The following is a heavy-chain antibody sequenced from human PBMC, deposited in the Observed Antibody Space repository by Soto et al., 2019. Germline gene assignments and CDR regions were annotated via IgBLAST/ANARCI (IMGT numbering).Heavy chain of an antibody. Sequence: GGSLRLSCAASGFTFSSYTMNWVRQAPGKGLEWVSYITTSSSIIYYADSVKGRFTISRDNAKNSLFLQMNSLRDEDTAVYYRARDYYASGSPNWFDPWGQGTLVTVSS. CDR2: ITTSSSII. CDR3: ARDYYASGSPNWFDP. CDR1: GFTFSSYT. D-gene: IGHD3-10*01. J-gene: IGHJ5*02. V-gene: IGHV3-48*02.